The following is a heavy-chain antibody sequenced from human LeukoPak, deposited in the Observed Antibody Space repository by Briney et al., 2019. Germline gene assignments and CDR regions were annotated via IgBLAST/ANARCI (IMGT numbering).Heavy chain of an antibody. CDR3: ARENGLGWFDP. J-gene: IGHJ5*02. Sequence: PSETLSLTCAVYGGSFSGYYWSWIRQPPGKGLEWIGEINHSGSTNYNPSLKSRVTISVDTSKNQFSLKLSSVTAADTAVYYCARENGLGWFDPWGQGTLVTASS. V-gene: IGHV4-34*01. CDR2: INHSGST. D-gene: IGHD1-1*01. CDR1: GGSFSGYY.